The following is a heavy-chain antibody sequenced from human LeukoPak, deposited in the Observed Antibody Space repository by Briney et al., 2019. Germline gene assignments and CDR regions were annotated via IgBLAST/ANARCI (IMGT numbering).Heavy chain of an antibody. CDR2: INPNSGGT. V-gene: IGHV1-2*02. CDR3: ARDPCYYGSSGYYYVGYIDY. D-gene: IGHD3-22*01. J-gene: IGHJ4*02. Sequence: ASVKVSCKASGYTFTGYYMHWVRQAPGQGLEWMGWINPNSGGTNYAQKFQGRVTMTRDTSISTAYMELSRLRSDDTAVYYCARDPCYYGSSGYYYVGYIDYWGQGTLVTVSS. CDR1: GYTFTGYY.